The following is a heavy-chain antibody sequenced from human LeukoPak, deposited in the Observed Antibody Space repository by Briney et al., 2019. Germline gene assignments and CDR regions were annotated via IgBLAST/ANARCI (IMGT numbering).Heavy chain of an antibody. V-gene: IGHV3-23*01. J-gene: IGHJ6*03. CDR3: ARVLRFHDAPGYSYYYMDV. CDR2: ISGSGGST. Sequence: GGSLILSCAASGFTFTSYAMSWVRQAPGKGLERVSAISGSGGSTYYADSVKGRFTISRDNAKNSLYLQMNSLRAADTALYYCARVLRFHDAPGYSYYYMDVWGKGTTVTVSS. D-gene: IGHD3-3*01. CDR1: GFTFTSYA.